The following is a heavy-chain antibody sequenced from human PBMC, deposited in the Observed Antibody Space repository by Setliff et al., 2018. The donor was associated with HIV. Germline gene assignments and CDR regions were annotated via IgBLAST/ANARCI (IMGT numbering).Heavy chain of an antibody. CDR2: VYYSGST. Sequence: SETLSLTCSVSGGSIKFSSYYWGWIRQPPGKGLEWIGSVYYSGSTYYNPSLKSRLTISVDTSTNKFSLKLSSVTAADTAVYYCARGDGTKYYYYYYMDVWGKGTTVTVSS. CDR3: ARGDGTKYYYYYYMDV. J-gene: IGHJ6*03. CDR1: GGSIKFSSYY. D-gene: IGHD1-7*01. V-gene: IGHV4-39*01.